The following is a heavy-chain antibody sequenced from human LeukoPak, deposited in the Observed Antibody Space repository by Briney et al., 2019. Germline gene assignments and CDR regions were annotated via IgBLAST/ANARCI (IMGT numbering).Heavy chain of an antibody. V-gene: IGHV4-59*01. CDR3: ASMYYYDSSGYYYGMDV. J-gene: IGHJ6*02. Sequence: PSETLSLTCAVYGGSFSGYYWSWIRQPPGKGLEWIGYIYYSGSTNYNPSLKSRVTISVDTSKNQFSLKLSSVTAADTAVYYCASMYYYDSSGYYYGMDVWGQGTTVTVSS. CDR1: GGSFSGYY. D-gene: IGHD3-22*01. CDR2: IYYSGST.